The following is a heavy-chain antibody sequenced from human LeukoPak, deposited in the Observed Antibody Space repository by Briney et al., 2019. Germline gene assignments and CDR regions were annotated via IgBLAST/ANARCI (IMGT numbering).Heavy chain of an antibody. J-gene: IGHJ4*02. CDR2: ISWNSGSI. V-gene: IGHV3-9*01. Sequence: GGSLRLSCAASGFTFDDYAMHWVRQAPGKGLEWVSGISWNSGSIGYADSVKGRFTISRDNAKNSLYLQMNSLRVEDTAVYYCRKRTRGGRQFDDWGQGTLVIVSS. D-gene: IGHD3-10*01. CDR1: GFTFDDYA. CDR3: RKRTRGGRQFDD.